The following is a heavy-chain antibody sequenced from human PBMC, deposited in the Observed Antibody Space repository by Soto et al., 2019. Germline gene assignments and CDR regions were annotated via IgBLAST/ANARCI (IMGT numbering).Heavy chain of an antibody. D-gene: IGHD5-18*01. V-gene: IGHV3-21*01. CDR1: GFSFFTYS. CDR2: ISSSSGYI. Sequence: PGGSLRLSCAASGFSFFTYSMNWVRQAPGQGLEWVSFISSSSGYIYYADSVKGRFTISRDNAQNSLYLQLNSLRVEDTAVYYCARGYTYGPWTSLGYWGQGTLVTVSS. CDR3: ARGYTYGPWTSLGY. J-gene: IGHJ4*02.